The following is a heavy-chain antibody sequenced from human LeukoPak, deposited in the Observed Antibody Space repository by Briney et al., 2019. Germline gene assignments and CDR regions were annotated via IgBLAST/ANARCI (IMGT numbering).Heavy chain of an antibody. D-gene: IGHD6-13*01. V-gene: IGHV4-59*01. Sequence: SETLSLTCTVSGGFISSYYWSWIRQPPGKGLEWIGYIYYSGSTNYNPSLKSRVTISVETSKNEFSLKLRSVTAGETAVYYCERVTGYRIEDYFVYWGQGTLVTVSS. CDR3: ERVTGYRIEDYFVY. J-gene: IGHJ4*02. CDR1: GGFISSYY. CDR2: IYYSGST.